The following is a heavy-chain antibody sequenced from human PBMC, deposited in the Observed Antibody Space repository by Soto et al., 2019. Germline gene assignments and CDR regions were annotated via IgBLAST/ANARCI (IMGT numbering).Heavy chain of an antibody. CDR3: ASRRLHYCCGTSCYFFDY. CDR1: GFTFTTYA. CDR2: SSYSGDST. V-gene: IGHV3-23*01. Sequence: EVQLLESGGALIQAGGSLRLSCAASGFTFTTYAMNWVRQAPGKGLEWVSTSSYSGDSTYYANSVKGRFTISRDTSRNSLYLQMNSLRAEDTALYYCASRRLHYCCGTSCYFFDYLGQGTLVTVSS. J-gene: IGHJ4*02. D-gene: IGHD2-2*01.